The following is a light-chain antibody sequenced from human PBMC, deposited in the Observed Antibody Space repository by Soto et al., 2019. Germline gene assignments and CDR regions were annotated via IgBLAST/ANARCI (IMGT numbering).Light chain of an antibody. CDR1: SPNIGSNT. J-gene: IGLJ2*01. CDR2: SNN. Sequence: QSVLTQPPSASGTPGQRVTISCSGSSPNIGSNTVNWYQQLPGTAPKLLIYSNNQRPSGVPDRFSGSKSGTSASRAISGLQSEDEADYYCAAWDDSLNGVFGGGTKLTVL. V-gene: IGLV1-44*01. CDR3: AAWDDSLNGV.